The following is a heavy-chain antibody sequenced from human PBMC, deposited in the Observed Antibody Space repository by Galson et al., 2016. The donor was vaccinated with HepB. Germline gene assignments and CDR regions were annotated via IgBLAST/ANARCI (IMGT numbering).Heavy chain of an antibody. Sequence: SETLSLTCTVSGGSFSSYSWSWIRQPPGKGLEWIGYIYYSGSTNYNPSLKGRVTISVDTSKNQFSLKLSSVAAADTAVYYCAGRSIMLVQDYWGQGTLVTVSS. CDR1: GGSFSSYS. CDR3: AGRSIMLVQDY. J-gene: IGHJ4*02. D-gene: IGHD3-16*01. CDR2: IYYSGST. V-gene: IGHV4-59*01.